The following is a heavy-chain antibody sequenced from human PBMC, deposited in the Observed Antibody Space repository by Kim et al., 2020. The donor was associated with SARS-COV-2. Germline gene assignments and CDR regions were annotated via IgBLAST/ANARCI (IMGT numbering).Heavy chain of an antibody. CDR1: GGSISSSNW. CDR2: IYHSGST. CDR3: ARVGPGIAVAGSFKYFDY. Sequence: SETLSLTCAVSGGSISSSNWWSWVRQPPGKGLEWIGEIYHSGSTNYNPSLKSRVTISVDKSKNQFSLKLSSVTAADTAVYYCARVGPGIAVAGSFKYFDYWGQGTLVTVSS. V-gene: IGHV4-4*02. D-gene: IGHD6-19*01. J-gene: IGHJ4*02.